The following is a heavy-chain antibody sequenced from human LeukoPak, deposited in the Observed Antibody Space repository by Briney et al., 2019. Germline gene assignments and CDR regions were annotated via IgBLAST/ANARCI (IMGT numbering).Heavy chain of an antibody. J-gene: IGHJ4*02. D-gene: IGHD3-22*01. V-gene: IGHV3-23*01. CDR3: AKAGPNYYDSSGYSYFDY. CDR2: ISGSGGST. Sequence: GRSLRLSCAASGFTFSSYAMSWVRQAPGKGLEWVSAISGSGGSTYYADSVKGRFTISRDNSKNTLYLQMNSLRAEDTAVYYCAKAGPNYYDSSGYSYFDYWGQGTLVTVSS. CDR1: GFTFSSYA.